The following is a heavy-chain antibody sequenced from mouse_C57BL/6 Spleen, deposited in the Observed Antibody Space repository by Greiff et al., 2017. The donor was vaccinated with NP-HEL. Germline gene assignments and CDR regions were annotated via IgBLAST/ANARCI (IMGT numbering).Heavy chain of an antibody. Sequence: DVQLQESGPELVKPGASVKIPCKASGYTFTDYNMDWVKQSHGKSLEWIGDINPNNGGTIYNQKFKGKATLTVDKSSSTAYMELRSLTSEDTAVYYCARWDYYGNWFAYWGQGTLVTVSA. D-gene: IGHD1-1*01. CDR2: INPNNGGT. V-gene: IGHV1-18*01. J-gene: IGHJ3*01. CDR1: GYTFTDYN. CDR3: ARWDYYGNWFAY.